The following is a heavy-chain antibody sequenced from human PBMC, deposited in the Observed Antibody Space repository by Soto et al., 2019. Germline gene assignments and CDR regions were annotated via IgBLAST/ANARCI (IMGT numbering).Heavy chain of an antibody. CDR1: GFTFSSYS. J-gene: IGHJ4*02. V-gene: IGHV3-48*01. D-gene: IGHD6-13*01. CDR2: ISSSTSTI. Sequence: EVQLVESGGGLVQPGGSLRLSCAASGFTFSSYSMNWVRQAPGKGLEWVSYISSSTSTINYADSVKGRFTISRDNAKNSLYLQMNSLRAEDTAVYYCAREGSSSWYSFDYWGQGTRVTVSS. CDR3: AREGSSSWYSFDY.